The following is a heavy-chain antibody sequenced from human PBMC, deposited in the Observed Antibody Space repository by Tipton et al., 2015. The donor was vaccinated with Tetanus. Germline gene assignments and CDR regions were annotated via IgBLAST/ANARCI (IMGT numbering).Heavy chain of an antibody. D-gene: IGHD4-17*01. CDR2: IYYSGTT. V-gene: IGHV4-31*03. CDR1: GGSFSSGGYF. CDR3: ARSSYGTFSYYVDV. J-gene: IGHJ6*03. Sequence: TLSLTCTVSGGSFSSGGYFWSWIRQRPGKGLEWILYIYYSGTTYYNPSLKSRVTFSVDTSKNQFSLELTSVTAADTAVYYCARSSYGTFSYYVDVWGKGTTVTVSS.